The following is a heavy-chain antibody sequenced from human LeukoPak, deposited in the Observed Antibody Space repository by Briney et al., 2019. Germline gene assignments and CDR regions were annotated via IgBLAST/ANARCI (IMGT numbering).Heavy chain of an antibody. CDR1: GGSISSGDYY. Sequence: SQTLSLTCTVSGGSISSGDYYWSWICQPPGKGLEWIGYIYYSGSTYYNPSLKSRVTISVDTSKNQFSLKLSSVTAADTAVYYCAREGGGVVTAAYYFDYWGQGTLVTVSS. D-gene: IGHD2-21*02. J-gene: IGHJ4*02. CDR2: IYYSGST. V-gene: IGHV4-30-4*01. CDR3: AREGGGVVTAAYYFDY.